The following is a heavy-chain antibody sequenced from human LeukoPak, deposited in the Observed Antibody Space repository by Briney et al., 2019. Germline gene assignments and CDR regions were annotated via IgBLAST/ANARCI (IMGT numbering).Heavy chain of an antibody. J-gene: IGHJ6*02. CDR1: GGSISSSSYY. CDR3: ARDTLFGVVVTAIPWGPEDYYGMDV. V-gene: IGHV4-39*07. CDR2: IYYSGST. D-gene: IGHD2-21*02. Sequence: PSETLSLTCTVSGGSISSSSYYWGWIRQPPGKGLEWIGSIYYSGSTYYNPSLMSRVTISVDTSKNQFSLKLSSVTAADTAVYYCARDTLFGVVVTAIPWGPEDYYGMDVWGQGTTVTVSS.